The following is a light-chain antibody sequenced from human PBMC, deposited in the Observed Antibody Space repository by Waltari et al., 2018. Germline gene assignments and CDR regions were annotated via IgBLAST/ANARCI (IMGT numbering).Light chain of an antibody. Sequence: QSALTQPASVSGSPGQSITISCTGTSDDIGAYSYVTWYHQRPGKVPKLIIYDLTEPASGVSNRFSGSKCGSTASLTVSGLQAEDEGLFYCSAYTSRGTLKFGGGTSVTVL. CDR3: SAYTSRGTLK. J-gene: IGLJ2*01. V-gene: IGLV2-14*03. CDR2: DLT. CDR1: SDDIGAYSY.